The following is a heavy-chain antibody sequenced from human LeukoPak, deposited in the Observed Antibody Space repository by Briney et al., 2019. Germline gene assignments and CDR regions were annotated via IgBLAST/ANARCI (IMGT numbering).Heavy chain of an antibody. V-gene: IGHV4-38-2*02. CDR2: IYHNGIT. CDR3: TRGVALSDHGVIDS. CDR1: GYSVSSGLS. Sequence: SETLSLICTVSGYSVSSGLSWGWIRQPPGKELEWVATIYHNGITHYNPSLKSRVTISVDTSKNQFSLKMSSVTAADTAVYYCTRGVALSDHGVIDSWGQGTLATVSS. J-gene: IGHJ4*02. D-gene: IGHD3-3*01.